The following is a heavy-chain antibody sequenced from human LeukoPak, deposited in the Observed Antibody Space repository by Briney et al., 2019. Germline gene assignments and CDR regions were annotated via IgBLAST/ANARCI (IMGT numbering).Heavy chain of an antibody. CDR2: ISNDGSGK. CDR3: ARGRSSSNWLDY. Sequence: GGSLRLSSAASGFTFSDYAMHSVRDAPGKRLEWVVLISNDGSGKYYGDSVKGRFTIYRDNSRNTLYLQMDSLRDEDTAVYWCARGRSSSNWLDYWGQGTLVTVSS. D-gene: IGHD6-13*01. J-gene: IGHJ4*02. CDR1: GFTFSDYA. V-gene: IGHV3-30*01.